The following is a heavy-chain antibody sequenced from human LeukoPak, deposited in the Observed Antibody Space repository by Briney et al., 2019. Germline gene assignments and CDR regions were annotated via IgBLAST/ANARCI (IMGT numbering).Heavy chain of an antibody. CDR2: IYYSGST. J-gene: IGHJ3*02. V-gene: IGHV4-59*01. CDR3: ARDSSGYYTGSDAFDI. Sequence: PSETLSLTCSVSGGSISSYSWSWIRQPPGKGLEWIGYIYYSGSTNYNPSLKSRVTISVDTSKNQFSLKLSSVTAADTAVYYCARDSSGYYTGSDAFDIWGQGTMVTVSS. CDR1: GGSISSYS. D-gene: IGHD3-3*01.